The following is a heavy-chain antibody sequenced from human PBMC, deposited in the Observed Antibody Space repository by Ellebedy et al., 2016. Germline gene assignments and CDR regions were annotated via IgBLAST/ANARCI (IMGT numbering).Heavy chain of an antibody. J-gene: IGHJ4*02. CDR1: GESLSSYY. CDR2: IYYSGST. V-gene: IGHV4-59*01. Sequence: SETLSLTCAVYGESLSSYYWGWIRQPPGKGLEWIGNIYYSGSTNYNPSLKSRVTISVDTSKNQFSLKLSSVTAADTAVYYCASFSIVGATTNADYWGQGTLVAVSS. D-gene: IGHD1-26*01. CDR3: ASFSIVGATTNADY.